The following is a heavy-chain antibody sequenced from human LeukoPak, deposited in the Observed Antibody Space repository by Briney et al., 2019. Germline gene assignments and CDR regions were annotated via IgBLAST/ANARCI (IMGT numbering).Heavy chain of an antibody. J-gene: IGHJ4*02. Sequence: SETLSLTCAVYGGSFSGYYWSWIRQPPGKGLEWIGEINHSGSTNYNPSLKSRVTISVDTSKNQFSLKLSSVTAADTAVYYCARGVCSGGSCYSEWNYWGQGTLVTVSS. V-gene: IGHV4-34*01. CDR1: GGSFSGYY. CDR3: ARGVCSGGSCYSEWNY. D-gene: IGHD2-15*01. CDR2: INHSGST.